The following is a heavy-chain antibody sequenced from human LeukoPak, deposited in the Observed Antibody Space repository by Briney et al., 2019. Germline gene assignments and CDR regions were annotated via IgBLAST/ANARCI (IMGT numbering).Heavy chain of an antibody. CDR3: ARQGKRYYGSGSHFDY. V-gene: IGHV4-61*05. D-gene: IGHD3-10*01. J-gene: IGHJ4*02. Sequence: PSETLSLTCTVSGGSISSSSYYWGWIRQPPGKGLEWIGYIYYSGSTNYNPSLKSRVTISVDTSKNQFSLKLSSVTAADTAVYYCARQGKRYYGSGSHFDYWGQGTLVTVSS. CDR2: IYYSGST. CDR1: GGSISSSSYY.